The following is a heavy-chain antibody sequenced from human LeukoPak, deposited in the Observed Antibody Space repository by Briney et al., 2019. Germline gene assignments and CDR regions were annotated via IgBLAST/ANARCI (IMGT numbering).Heavy chain of an antibody. J-gene: IGHJ5*02. CDR3: ARGPLRGVRQKNWFDP. CDR1: GYTFTGYY. V-gene: IGHV1-2*02. CDR2: INPNSGGT. D-gene: IGHD3-10*01. Sequence: GASVKVSCKASGYTFTGYYMHWVRQAPGQGLEWMGWINPNSGGTNYAQKFQGRVTMTRDTSISTAYMELSRLRSDDTAVYYCARGPLRGVRQKNWFDPWGQGTLVTVSS.